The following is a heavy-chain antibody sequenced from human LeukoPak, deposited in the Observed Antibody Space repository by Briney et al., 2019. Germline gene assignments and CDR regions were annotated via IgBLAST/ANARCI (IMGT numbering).Heavy chain of an antibody. V-gene: IGHV3-30*02. CDR3: AKDRGSRLIDY. Sequence: GGSLRLSCAASGFTFSSYGMYWVRQAPGKGLEWVAFVRYDGSNKYYADSVKGRFTISRDNSKNTLYLQMNSLRAEDTAVYYCAKDRGSRLIDYWGQGTLVTVSS. J-gene: IGHJ4*02. CDR2: VRYDGSNK. D-gene: IGHD3-10*01. CDR1: GFTFSSYG.